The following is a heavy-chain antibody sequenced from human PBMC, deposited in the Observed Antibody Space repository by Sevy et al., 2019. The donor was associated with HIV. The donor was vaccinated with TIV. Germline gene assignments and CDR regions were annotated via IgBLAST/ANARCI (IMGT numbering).Heavy chain of an antibody. V-gene: IGHV3-21*01. CDR2: ISSSSSYI. J-gene: IGHJ4*02. CDR3: AGENYYDSDGYRFDH. CDR1: GFIFRNYN. D-gene: IGHD3-22*01. Sequence: GGSLRLSCAASGFIFRNYNMNWVRQAPGKGLEWVSSISSSSSYIYYADSVKGRFTISRDNGKNSLLLQMNSLRVEDTAVYYCAGENYYDSDGYRFDHWGQGTLVTASS.